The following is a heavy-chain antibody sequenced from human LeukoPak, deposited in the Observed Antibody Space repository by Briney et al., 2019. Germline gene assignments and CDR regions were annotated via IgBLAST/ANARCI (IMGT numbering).Heavy chain of an antibody. CDR3: ATKQWLAPPPDS. J-gene: IGHJ4*02. Sequence: GGSLRLSCAASGFTLSNYTMNWVRQAPGKGLESVSRINTDGTDTTYADSVKGRFTVSRDNAHNTMFLQMNRVQGGVTALYYCATKQWLAPPPDSWGQGTPVTVSS. V-gene: IGHV3-74*01. CDR2: INTDGTDT. D-gene: IGHD6-19*01. CDR1: GFTLSNYT.